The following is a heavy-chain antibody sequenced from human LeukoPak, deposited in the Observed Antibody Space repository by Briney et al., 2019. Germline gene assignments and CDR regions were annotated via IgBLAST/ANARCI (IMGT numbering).Heavy chain of an antibody. D-gene: IGHD5-12*01. CDR1: GDSISNGDYY. V-gene: IGHV4-61*02. CDR2: IYTSGST. CDR3: AREGYRGGGFDF. Sequence: SQTLSLTCTISGDSISNGDYYWSWIRQPAGKGLEWIGRIYTSGSTNYNPSLKSRVTMSVDTSNNQFSLKLNSVTAADTAVYYCAREGYRGGGFDFWGQGTLVTVSS. J-gene: IGHJ4*02.